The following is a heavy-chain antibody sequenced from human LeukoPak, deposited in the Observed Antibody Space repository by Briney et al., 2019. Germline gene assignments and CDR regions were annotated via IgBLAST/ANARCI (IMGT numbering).Heavy chain of an antibody. CDR3: AATSLLWFGELSVY. Sequence: PSETLSLTCTVSGGSISSYYWSWIRRPAGKGLEWIGRIYTSGSTNYNPSLKSRVTMSVDTSKNQFSLKLSSVTAADTAVYYCAATSLLWFGELSVYWGQGTLVTVSS. CDR1: GGSISSYY. V-gene: IGHV4-4*07. CDR2: IYTSGST. J-gene: IGHJ4*02. D-gene: IGHD3-10*01.